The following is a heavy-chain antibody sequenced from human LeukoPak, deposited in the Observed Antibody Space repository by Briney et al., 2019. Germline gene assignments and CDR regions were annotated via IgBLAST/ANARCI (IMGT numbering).Heavy chain of an antibody. CDR2: INPNSGGT. Sequence: ASVKVSCKASGYTFTGYYLHWVRQAPGQGLEWMGWINPNSGGTNYAQKFQGRVTTTRDTSISTAYMELSRLRSDDTAVYYCARGRIAVAGRPYFDYWGQGTLVTVSS. CDR1: GYTFTGYY. J-gene: IGHJ4*02. V-gene: IGHV1-2*02. CDR3: ARGRIAVAGRPYFDY. D-gene: IGHD6-19*01.